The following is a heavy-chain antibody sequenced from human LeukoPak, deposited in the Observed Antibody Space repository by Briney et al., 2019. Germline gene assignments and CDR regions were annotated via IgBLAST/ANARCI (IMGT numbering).Heavy chain of an antibody. J-gene: IGHJ4*02. CDR2: ISHDGSDK. D-gene: IGHD6-13*01. Sequence: GGSLRLPCAVSGFTFSSYGMHWVRQAPGKGLEWVAVISHDGSDKYYADSVKGRFTISRDNSKNTLYLQMDSLRTEDTAVYHCARRRIAAVGDLFDYWGQGTLVTVSS. CDR3: ARRRIAAVGDLFDY. CDR1: GFTFSSYG. V-gene: IGHV3-30*03.